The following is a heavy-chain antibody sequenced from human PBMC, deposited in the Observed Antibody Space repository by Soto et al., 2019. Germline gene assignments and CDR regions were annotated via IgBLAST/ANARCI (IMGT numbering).Heavy chain of an antibody. Sequence: GGSLRLSCAASGFTFSSYAMSWVRQAPGKGLEWVSAISGSGGSTYYADSVKGRFTISRDNSKNTLYLQMNSLRAEDTAVYYCAKFCIRKDQQLVPQYYYYYYGMDVWGQGTTVTVSS. CDR3: AKFCIRKDQQLVPQYYYYYYGMDV. CDR1: GFTFSSYA. CDR2: ISGSGGST. V-gene: IGHV3-23*01. J-gene: IGHJ6*02. D-gene: IGHD6-13*01.